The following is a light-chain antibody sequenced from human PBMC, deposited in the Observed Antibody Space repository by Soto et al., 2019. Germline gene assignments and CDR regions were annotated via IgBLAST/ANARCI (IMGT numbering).Light chain of an antibody. CDR3: VLYMASGFWV. V-gene: IGLV8-61*01. CDR1: SGSVSTAYY. J-gene: IGLJ3*02. Sequence: QTVVTQEPSFSVSPGSTVTLTCGLNSGSVSTAYYPSWYQQTPGQAPRTLIYSTNTRSSGVPARFSGSILGNKAALTITGAQADDESDYYCVLYMASGFWVFGGGTKLTVL. CDR2: STN.